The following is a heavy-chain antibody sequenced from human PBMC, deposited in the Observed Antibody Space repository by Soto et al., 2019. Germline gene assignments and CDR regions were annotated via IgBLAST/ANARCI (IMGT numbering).Heavy chain of an antibody. Sequence: QVQLRESGPGLVKPSETLSLTCTVSAGSVNNNYWSWIRQPPGRGLKWFGYIFSSGRANYNPSLESRVTISVDTSKNQLSLKLTSVTAADTAVYYCARGGDNSPWYYSLWGQGTLVAVSS. V-gene: IGHV4-59*02. J-gene: IGHJ4*02. CDR1: AGSVNNNY. D-gene: IGHD3-10*01. CDR2: IFSSGRA. CDR3: ARGGDNSPWYYSL.